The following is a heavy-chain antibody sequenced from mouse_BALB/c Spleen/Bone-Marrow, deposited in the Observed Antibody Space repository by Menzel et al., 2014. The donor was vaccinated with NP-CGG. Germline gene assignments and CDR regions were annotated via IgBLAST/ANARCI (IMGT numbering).Heavy chain of an antibody. Sequence: QVQLQQSGAELVKPGASVKLSCKASGYTFTSSDINWVRQRPKQGLAWIGRIFPGNVSTEYNDKFKVKATLTTDKSSSTVYMQLSRLTSEDSAVYFCSRGGWLGGYFDVWGAGTTVTVSS. CDR2: IFPGNVST. CDR3: SRGGWLGGYFDV. J-gene: IGHJ1*01. V-gene: IGHV1-85*01. D-gene: IGHD2-3*01. CDR1: GYTFTSSD.